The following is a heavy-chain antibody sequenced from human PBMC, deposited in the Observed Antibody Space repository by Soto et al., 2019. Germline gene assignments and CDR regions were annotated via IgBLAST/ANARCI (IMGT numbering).Heavy chain of an antibody. V-gene: IGHV3-23*01. D-gene: IGHD2-2*01. CDR2: ISGSGGST. Sequence: GGSLRLSCAASGFTFSSYAMSWVRQAPGKGLEWVSAISGSGGSTYYADSVKGRFTISRDNSKNTLYLQMNSLRAEDTAVYYCAKDPRYCSSTSCYPAAWRRDYWGQGSLVTVSS. J-gene: IGHJ4*02. CDR1: GFTFSSYA. CDR3: AKDPRYCSSTSCYPAAWRRDY.